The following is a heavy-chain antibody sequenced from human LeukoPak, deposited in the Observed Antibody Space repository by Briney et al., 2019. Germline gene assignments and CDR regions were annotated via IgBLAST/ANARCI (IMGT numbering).Heavy chain of an antibody. Sequence: SQTLSLTCTVSGGSISSGGYYWSWIRQHPGKGLEWIGYIYYSGSTYYNPSLKSRVTISVDTSKNQFSLELSSVTAADTAVYYCARGSWFGELGDYWGQGTLVTVSS. D-gene: IGHD3-10*01. J-gene: IGHJ4*02. CDR2: IYYSGST. V-gene: IGHV4-31*03. CDR3: ARGSWFGELGDY. CDR1: GGSISSGGYY.